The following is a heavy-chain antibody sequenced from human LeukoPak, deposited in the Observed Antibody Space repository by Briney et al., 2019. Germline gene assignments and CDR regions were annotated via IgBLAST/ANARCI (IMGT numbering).Heavy chain of an antibody. CDR2: IKRDGSEK. CDR3: ATDWAWGGFDH. Sequence: GGSLTLSCAGSGFFFSSYWMSWVRQAPGKGLEWVANIKRDGSEKSYVDSVKGRFAVSRDNAKNTLYLQMESLRVEDTAIYYCATDWAWGGFDHWGQGALVTVSS. V-gene: IGHV3-7*01. J-gene: IGHJ4*02. D-gene: IGHD3-16*01. CDR1: GFFFSSYW.